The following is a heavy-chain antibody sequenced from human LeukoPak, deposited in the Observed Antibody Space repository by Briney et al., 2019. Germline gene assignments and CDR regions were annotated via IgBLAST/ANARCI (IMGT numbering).Heavy chain of an antibody. Sequence: GGSLRLSCAASGFTFSSYSMNWVRQAPGKGLEWVANIKQDGSEKYYVDSVKGRFTISRDNAKNSLYLQMNSLRAEDTAVYYCARDDLDTAMAFDYWGQGTLVTVSS. CDR2: IKQDGSEK. CDR3: ARDDLDTAMAFDY. J-gene: IGHJ4*02. CDR1: GFTFSSYS. D-gene: IGHD5-18*01. V-gene: IGHV3-7*01.